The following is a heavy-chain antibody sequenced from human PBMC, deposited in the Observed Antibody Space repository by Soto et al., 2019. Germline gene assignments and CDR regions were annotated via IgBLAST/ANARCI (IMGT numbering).Heavy chain of an antibody. J-gene: IGHJ4*02. CDR3: ARGYCSGGNCYRQTFDY. CDR2: IYYGGST. Sequence: SETMSLTSTVSGGSISSYYWSWIRQPPGKGLEWIGYIYYGGSTNYSPSLKSRVTISLDTSKKQISLKLSSVTAADTAVYYCARGYCSGGNCYRQTFDYWGQGTLVTVSS. V-gene: IGHV4-59*01. D-gene: IGHD2-15*01. CDR1: GGSISSYY.